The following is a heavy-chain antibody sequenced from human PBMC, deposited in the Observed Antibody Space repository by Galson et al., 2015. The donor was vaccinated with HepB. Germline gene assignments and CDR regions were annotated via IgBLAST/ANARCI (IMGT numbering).Heavy chain of an antibody. CDR2: IIPIFGTA. Sequence: SVKVSCKASGGTFSSYAISWVRQAPGQGLEWMGGIIPIFGTANYAQKFQGRVTITADESTSTAYMELSSLRSEDTAVYYCARDVVRGVIMTTPRVYHDAFDIWGQGTMVTVSS. V-gene: IGHV1-69*13. CDR1: GGTFSSYA. J-gene: IGHJ3*02. CDR3: ARDVVRGVIMTTPRVYHDAFDI. D-gene: IGHD3-10*01.